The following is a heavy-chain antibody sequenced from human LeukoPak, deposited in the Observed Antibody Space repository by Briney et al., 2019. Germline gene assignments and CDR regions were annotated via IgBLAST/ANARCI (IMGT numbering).Heavy chain of an antibody. D-gene: IGHD3-9*01. J-gene: IGHJ4*02. CDR3: AKYRTYYDILTGYGGYYFDY. Sequence: PGGSLRLSCAASGFTFSSYGMHWVRQAPGKGLEWVAFIRYDGSNKYCADSVKGRFTISRDNSKNTLYLQMNSLRAEDTAVYYCAKYRTYYDILTGYGGYYFDYWGQGTLVTVSS. CDR1: GFTFSSYG. CDR2: IRYDGSNK. V-gene: IGHV3-30*02.